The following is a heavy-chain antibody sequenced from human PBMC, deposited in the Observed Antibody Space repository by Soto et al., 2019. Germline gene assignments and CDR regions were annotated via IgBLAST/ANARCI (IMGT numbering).Heavy chain of an antibody. Sequence: SETLSLTCTVSGDSISSYYWGWIRQPPGKGLEWIGYIFYSGDTSYNPSLKSRVTMSLDTSKNQFSLNLSSVTAADTAVYYCERHGGSHWSFQYWGQGALVTVSS. V-gene: IGHV4-59*08. CDR1: GDSISSYY. D-gene: IGHD2-8*02. J-gene: IGHJ4*02. CDR3: ERHGGSHWSFQY. CDR2: IFYSGDT.